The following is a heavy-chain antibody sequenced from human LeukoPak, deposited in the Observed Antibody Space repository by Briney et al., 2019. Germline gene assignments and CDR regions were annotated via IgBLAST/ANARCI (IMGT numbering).Heavy chain of an antibody. CDR3: ARGAQVGGGKKDFAY. CDR1: GGSFSGYY. D-gene: IGHD6-19*01. J-gene: IGHJ4*02. Sequence: PSETLSLTCAVYGGSFSGYYWSWIRQPPGKGLEWIGEINHSGSTNYNPSLKSRVTISVDTSKNQFSLKLSSVTAADTAVYYCARGAQVGGGKKDFAYWGQGTLVTVSS. V-gene: IGHV4-34*01. CDR2: INHSGST.